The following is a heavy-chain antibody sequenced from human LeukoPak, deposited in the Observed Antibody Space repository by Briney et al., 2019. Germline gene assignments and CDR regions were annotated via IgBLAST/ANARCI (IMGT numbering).Heavy chain of an antibody. CDR1: GGSISSGDYY. J-gene: IGHJ5*02. CDR3: ARENCSSTSCSLSGWFDP. Sequence: SQTLSLTCTVSGGSISSGDYYWSWIRQPPGKGLEWIGYIYYSGSTYYNPSLKSRATISVDTSKNQFSLKLSSVTAADTAVYYCARENCSSTSCSLSGWFDPWGQGTLVTVSS. V-gene: IGHV4-30-4*08. CDR2: IYYSGST. D-gene: IGHD2-2*01.